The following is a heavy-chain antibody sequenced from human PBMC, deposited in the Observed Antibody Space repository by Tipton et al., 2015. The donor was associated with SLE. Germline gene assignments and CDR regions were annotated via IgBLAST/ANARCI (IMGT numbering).Heavy chain of an antibody. V-gene: IGHV3-48*01. D-gene: IGHD6-19*01. CDR2: ISSTGNTI. CDR1: RFSFSDHS. J-gene: IGHJ4*02. Sequence: SLRLSCAASRFSFSDHSMNWVRQAPGKGLEWISYISSTGNTIYYADSVRGRFTISRDNARNSLYLQMNSLRAEDTAVYYCARSDLAVAGLDHWGQGTLVTVSS. CDR3: ARSDLAVAGLDH.